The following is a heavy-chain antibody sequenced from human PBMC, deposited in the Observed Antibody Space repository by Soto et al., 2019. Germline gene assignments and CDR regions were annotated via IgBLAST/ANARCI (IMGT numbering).Heavy chain of an antibody. Sequence: EVQLVESGGGQVQPGGSLRLSCVASGFTLSSYKMEWVRQVPGKGLVWISQITNDGSITKYAESVKGRFTISRDNAKNTLYLQMSSLGVEDTAVYYCIRDPPIDYWGQGTLVTVS. V-gene: IGHV3-74*01. J-gene: IGHJ4*02. CDR1: GFTLSSYK. CDR2: ITNDGSIT. CDR3: IRDPPIDY.